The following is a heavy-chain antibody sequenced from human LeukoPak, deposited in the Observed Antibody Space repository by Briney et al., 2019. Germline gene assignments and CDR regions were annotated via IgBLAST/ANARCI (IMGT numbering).Heavy chain of an antibody. Sequence: PGGSLRLSCVVSEFTFSSYEMNWVRQAPGKGLEWVSYISSSGSTIYYADSVKGRFTISRDNAKNSLYLQMNSLRAEDTAVYYCARSYWSNYYYMDVWGKGTTVTVSS. CDR1: EFTFSSYE. CDR2: ISSSGSTI. D-gene: IGHD2-8*02. CDR3: ARSYWSNYYYMDV. J-gene: IGHJ6*03. V-gene: IGHV3-48*03.